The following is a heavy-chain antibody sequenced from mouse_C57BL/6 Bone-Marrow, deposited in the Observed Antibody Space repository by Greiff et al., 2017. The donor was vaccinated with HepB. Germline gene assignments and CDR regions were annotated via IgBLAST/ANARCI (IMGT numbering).Heavy chain of an antibody. Sequence: QVQLQQSGAELVRPGTSVKVSCKASGYAFTNYFIEWVKQRPGQGLEWIGVINPGSGGTNYNEKFKGKATLTVQKSSSTAYMELSSLTSEDSAVYFLATYYVGSSYRYFDYWGQGTTLTVSS. V-gene: IGHV1-54*01. D-gene: IGHD1-1*01. CDR2: INPGSGGT. J-gene: IGHJ2*01. CDR1: GYAFTNYF. CDR3: ATYYVGSSYRYFDY.